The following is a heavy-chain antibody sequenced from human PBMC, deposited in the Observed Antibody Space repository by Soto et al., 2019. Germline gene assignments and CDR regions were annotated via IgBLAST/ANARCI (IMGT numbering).Heavy chain of an antibody. CDR2: ISNSSSTI. J-gene: IGHJ4*02. CDR3: ARDTARRGVIIFDY. V-gene: IGHV3-48*01. D-gene: IGHD3-10*01. CDR1: GFTFSSYS. Sequence: EVQLVESGGGLVQPGGSLRLSCAASGFTFSSYSMNWVRQAPGKGLEWVSYISNSSSTIYYADSVKGRFTISRDNAKNSLYLQMNSLRAEDTAVYYCARDTARRGVIIFDYWGQGTLVTGSS.